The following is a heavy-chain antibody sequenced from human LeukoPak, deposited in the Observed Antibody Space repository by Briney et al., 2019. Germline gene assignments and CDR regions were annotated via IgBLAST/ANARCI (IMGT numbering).Heavy chain of an antibody. CDR1: GYTFTAYY. CDR3: ARDLTGAPPGY. J-gene: IGHJ4*02. D-gene: IGHD3-9*01. CDR2: INPNSGVT. Sequence: GASGKVSCKAPGYTFTAYYIYWGRQTPGQGREWMGWINPNSGVTNYAQKFQGRVTMTRDTSISTAYMELSRLRSDDTAVYYCARDLTGAPPGYWGQGTLVTVSS. V-gene: IGHV1-2*02.